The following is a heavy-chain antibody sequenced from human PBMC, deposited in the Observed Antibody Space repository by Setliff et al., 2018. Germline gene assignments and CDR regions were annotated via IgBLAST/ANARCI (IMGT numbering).Heavy chain of an antibody. Sequence: ASVKVSCKASGYTFSNYGVTWVRQAPGQGLEWMGWVTVYNGNTKYAQNLQGRLTLTTDISTSTAYMELGSLTTDDTAVYYWARVESMVRGKNILRHFDYWGRGIQVTVSS. CDR2: VTVYNGNT. D-gene: IGHD3-10*01. V-gene: IGHV1-18*01. CDR1: GYTFSNYG. J-gene: IGHJ4*02. CDR3: ARVESMVRGKNILRHFDY.